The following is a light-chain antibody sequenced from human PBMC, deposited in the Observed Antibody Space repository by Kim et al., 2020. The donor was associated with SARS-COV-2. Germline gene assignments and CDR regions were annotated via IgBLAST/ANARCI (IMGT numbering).Light chain of an antibody. CDR3: FSYAGINNQV. J-gene: IGLJ3*02. Sequence: QSVAISCTGPCSHIGAYNFVAWYQQHPVQAPNLIIFVVTRRAAGVPARFSGSKSGNAASLTVSELQPEDGAADYFFSYAGINNQVFGGGTQLTAL. V-gene: IGLV2-8*01. CDR2: VVT. CDR1: CSHIGAYNF.